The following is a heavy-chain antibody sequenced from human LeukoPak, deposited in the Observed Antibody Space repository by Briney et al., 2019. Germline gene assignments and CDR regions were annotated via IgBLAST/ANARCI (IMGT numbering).Heavy chain of an antibody. D-gene: IGHD3-16*01. CDR1: GYTFTAYY. CDR3: ARDASASWRHDFDY. J-gene: IGHJ4*02. Sequence: ASVKVSCKASGYTFTAYYIHWVRQAPGQGLEWMGWINPNTGGTNYAQKFQGRVTMTRDTSTSTAYMELSSLTSDDTAVYYCARDASASWRHDFDYWGQGTLVTVSS. CDR2: INPNTGGT. V-gene: IGHV1-2*02.